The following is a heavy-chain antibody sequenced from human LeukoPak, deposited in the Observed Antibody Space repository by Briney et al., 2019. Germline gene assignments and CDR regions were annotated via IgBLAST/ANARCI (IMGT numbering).Heavy chain of an antibody. CDR3: TTGIVEDAFDI. Sequence: GGSLRLSCAASGFTFSNAWMSWVRQAPGKGLEWVGRIKSKTDGGTTDYAAPVKGRFTIPRDDSKNTLYLQMNSLKTEDTAVYYCTTGIVEDAFDIWGQGTMVTVSS. D-gene: IGHD1-26*01. J-gene: IGHJ3*02. CDR2: IKSKTDGGTT. CDR1: GFTFSNAW. V-gene: IGHV3-15*01.